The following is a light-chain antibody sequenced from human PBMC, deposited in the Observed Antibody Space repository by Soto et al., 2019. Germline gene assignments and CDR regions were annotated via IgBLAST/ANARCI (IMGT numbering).Light chain of an antibody. CDR2: AAF. Sequence: DIQMTQSPSSRAASVGGRVTRTCLECQGITNDLAWYQQKPGKAPKRLIYAAFSLQSGVPSRFSGRGSGTEFTLTISSLQPEDFATYFCLQHYIYPRTFGQGTKVDIK. CDR3: LQHYIYPRT. CDR1: QGITND. V-gene: IGKV1-17*01. J-gene: IGKJ1*01.